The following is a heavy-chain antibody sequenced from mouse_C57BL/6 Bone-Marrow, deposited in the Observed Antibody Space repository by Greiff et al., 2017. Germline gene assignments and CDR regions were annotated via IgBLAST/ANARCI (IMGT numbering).Heavy chain of an antibody. Sequence: QVQLKQSGPELVKPGASVKISCKASGYAFSSSWMNWVKQRPGKGLEWIGRIYPGDGDTNYNGKFKGKATLTADKSSSTAYMQLSSLTSEDAAVYCCARSGGYSNPYYFDYWGQGTTLTVSS. CDR1: GYAFSSSW. D-gene: IGHD2-5*01. J-gene: IGHJ2*01. V-gene: IGHV1-82*01. CDR3: ARSGGYSNPYYFDY. CDR2: IYPGDGDT.